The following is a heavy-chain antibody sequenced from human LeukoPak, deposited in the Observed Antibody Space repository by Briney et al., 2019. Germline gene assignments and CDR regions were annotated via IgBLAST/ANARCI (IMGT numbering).Heavy chain of an antibody. J-gene: IGHJ4*02. CDR3: ARGFRRGYSYGYNFDY. Sequence: GSLRLSCAASGFTFSDYYMSWIRQAPGKGLEWVSYITSSGSTIYYADSVKGRFTISSDNAKKSLYLQLDSLRAEDTAVYYCARGFRRGYSYGYNFDYWGQGTLVTVSS. D-gene: IGHD5-18*01. CDR2: ITSSGSTI. V-gene: IGHV3-11*04. CDR1: GFTFSDYY.